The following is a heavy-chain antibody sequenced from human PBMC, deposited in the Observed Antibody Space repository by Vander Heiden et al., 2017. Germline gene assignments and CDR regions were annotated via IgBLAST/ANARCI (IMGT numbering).Heavy chain of an antibody. V-gene: IGHV3-23*01. CDR2: ISGSGGST. CDR1: GFTFSSHA. J-gene: IGHJ4*02. Sequence: EVQLLESGGGLVQPGGSLRLSCAASGFTFSSHAMSWVRQAPGKGLEWVSAISGSGGSTYYAGSVKGRFTISRDNSKNTLYLQMNSLRAEDTAVYYCAKGPPSIYDSSGYYYFDYWGQGTLVTVSS. D-gene: IGHD3-22*01. CDR3: AKGPPSIYDSSGYYYFDY.